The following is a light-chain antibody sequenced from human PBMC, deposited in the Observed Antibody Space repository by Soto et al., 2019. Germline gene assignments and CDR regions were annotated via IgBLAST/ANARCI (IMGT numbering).Light chain of an antibody. V-gene: IGKV1-6*01. CDR3: LQNQRYPYT. J-gene: IGKJ2*01. Sequence: AIQITQSPSSLSDSVGDRVNIACRASQGIRNDLGWYQQKPGKDPKLLIYGASSLQREVPSRLSGGGSGTDVTLTLSSLQPEDFATYYFLQNQRYPYTCGQTTKLETK. CDR2: GAS. CDR1: QGIRND.